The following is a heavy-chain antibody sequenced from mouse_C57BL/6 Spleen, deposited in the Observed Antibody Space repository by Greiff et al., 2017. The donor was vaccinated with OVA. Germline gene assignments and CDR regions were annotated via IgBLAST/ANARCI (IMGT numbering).Heavy chain of an antibody. V-gene: IGHV1-58*01. CDR1: GYTFTSYG. CDR2: IYIGNGYT. J-gene: IGHJ2*01. CDR3: ARAYYGSSLYFDY. Sequence: EVKLMESGAELVRPGSSVKMSCKTSGYTFTSYGINWVKQRPGQGLEWIGYIYIGNGYTEYNEKFKGKATLTSDTSSSTAYMQLSSLTSEDSAIYFCARAYYGSSLYFDYWGQGTTLTVSS. D-gene: IGHD1-1*01.